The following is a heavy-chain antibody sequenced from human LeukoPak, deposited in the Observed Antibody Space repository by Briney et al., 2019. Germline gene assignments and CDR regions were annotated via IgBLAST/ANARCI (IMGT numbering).Heavy chain of an antibody. V-gene: IGHV3-23*01. CDR2: ISGSGDNT. CDR3: AKRSGYTTGWFFDF. D-gene: IGHD6-19*01. Sequence: SGGSLRLSCAASGFSFSSYAMSWVRQAPGKGLEWVSSISGSGDNTYSAESVKGRFTISRDNSKNTLFLQMNSLRAEDTAVFYCAKRSGYTTGWFFDFWGQGTLVTVSS. J-gene: IGHJ4*02. CDR1: GFSFSSYA.